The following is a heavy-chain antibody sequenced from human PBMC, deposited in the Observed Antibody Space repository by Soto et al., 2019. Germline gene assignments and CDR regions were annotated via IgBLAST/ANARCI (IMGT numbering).Heavy chain of an antibody. CDR2: ISSGGST. Sequence: EVQLVESGGGLVRPGGSLRLSCAASGFTVTSLYMTWVRQAPGKGLEWVSVISSGGSTYYADAVKGRFIISRDNSKDTLYLEMNSLRAGDTAVYYCARATFGGAYGFCQGGQGTLVTVSS. D-gene: IGHD3-3*01. CDR3: ARATFGGAYGFCQ. CDR1: GFTVTSLY. V-gene: IGHV3-66*01. J-gene: IGHJ4*02.